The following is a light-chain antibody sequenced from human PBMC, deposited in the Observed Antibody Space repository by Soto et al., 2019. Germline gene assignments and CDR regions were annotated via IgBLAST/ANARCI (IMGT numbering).Light chain of an antibody. CDR3: QQYKSYSSWT. V-gene: IGKV1-5*03. Sequence: DIQMTQSPSTLSASVGDRVTITRRASQTINSWLAWYQQKPGKAPKLLIYKASYLQSWVPSTFSGSGSGTEFTLTISSLQPDDFATYYCQQYKSYSSWTFGQGTKVDI. J-gene: IGKJ1*01. CDR2: KAS. CDR1: QTINSW.